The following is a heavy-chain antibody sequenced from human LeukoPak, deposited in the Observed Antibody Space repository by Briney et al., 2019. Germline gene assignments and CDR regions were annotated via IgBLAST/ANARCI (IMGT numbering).Heavy chain of an antibody. D-gene: IGHD3-10*01. Sequence: GAGVKVSCKGSGYTFNSYGIRWVRQDHGQGIEWMGWISAYNGNTNYAQKLQGRVTMTTDTSTSTAYMELRSLGSDDTAVYYCARDASLGPYYFDYWGQGTLVTVSS. CDR3: ARDASLGPYYFDY. J-gene: IGHJ4*02. CDR2: ISAYNGNT. V-gene: IGHV1-18*01. CDR1: GYTFNSYG.